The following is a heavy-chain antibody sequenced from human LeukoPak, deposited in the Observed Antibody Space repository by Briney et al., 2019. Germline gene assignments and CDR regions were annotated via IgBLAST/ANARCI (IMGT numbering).Heavy chain of an antibody. D-gene: IGHD3-10*01. J-gene: IGHJ4*02. V-gene: IGHV1-2*06. CDR3: ARDHYYGSGMGDY. CDR1: GYTFTGYY. Sequence: ASVKVSCKASGYTFTGYYMHWVRQAPGQGLEWMGRINPNSGGTNYAQKFQGRVTMTRDTSISTAYMELSRLRSDDTAVYYCARDHYYGSGMGDYWGQGTLVTVSS. CDR2: INPNSGGT.